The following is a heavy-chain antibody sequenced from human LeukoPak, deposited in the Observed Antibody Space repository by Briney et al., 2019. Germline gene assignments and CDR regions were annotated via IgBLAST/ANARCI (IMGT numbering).Heavy chain of an antibody. J-gene: IGHJ6*03. CDR1: GGSISSYY. V-gene: IGHV4-4*07. D-gene: IGHD3-10*01. CDR2: IYTSGST. Sequence: SETLSLTCTVSGGSISSYYWSWIRQPAGKGLEWIGRIYTSGSTNYNPSLKSRVTISVDTSKNQFSLKLSSVTAADTAVYYCARILLWFGVGDYMDVWGKGTTVTISS. CDR3: ARILLWFGVGDYMDV.